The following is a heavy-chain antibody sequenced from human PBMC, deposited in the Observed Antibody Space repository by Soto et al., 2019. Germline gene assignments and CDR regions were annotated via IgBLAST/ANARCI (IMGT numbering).Heavy chain of an antibody. CDR1: GFTFSSYA. J-gene: IGHJ4*02. CDR3: AKDISTSVSVTSSVSFDY. D-gene: IGHD3-22*01. CDR2: ISGSGGTT. V-gene: IGHV3-23*01. Sequence: EVQLLESGGGLVQPGGSLRLSCAASGFTFSSYAMSWVRQPPGKRLELVSAISGSGGTTYYANSVKGRFTISRDNSKNTLYLQMNSLRAEDTAVYYCAKDISTSVSVTSSVSFDYWGQGALVTVSS.